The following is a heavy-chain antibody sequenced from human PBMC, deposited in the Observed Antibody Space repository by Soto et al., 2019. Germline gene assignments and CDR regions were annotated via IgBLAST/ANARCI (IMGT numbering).Heavy chain of an antibody. CDR2: ISYDATKK. V-gene: IGHV3-30*18. CDR1: GFTFRTYG. CDR3: VKQAPAGWHFFDT. Sequence: AGSLRLSCAASGFTFRTYGMHWVRQTPGEGLKWVAGISYDATKKHYADSVKGRFTISRDNSKNTLYLQMDSLRTEDTAVYYCVKQAPAGWHFFDTWGQGTLVTVSS. D-gene: IGHD6-19*01. J-gene: IGHJ4*02.